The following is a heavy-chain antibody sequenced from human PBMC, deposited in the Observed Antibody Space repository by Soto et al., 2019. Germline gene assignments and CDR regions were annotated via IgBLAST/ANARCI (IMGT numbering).Heavy chain of an antibody. Sequence: SETLSLTCTVSGGSFSSGDYSWSWIRQPPGKGLEWIGYMFYSGSTYYNPSLKSRVSISVDTSKNQFSLKLSSVTAADTAVYYCGKVLVGATGHTDSDSWGPGTLVTVYS. CDR1: GGSFSSGDYS. J-gene: IGHJ4*02. V-gene: IGHV4-30-4*01. CDR2: MFYSGST. D-gene: IGHD2-15*01. CDR3: GKVLVGATGHTDSDS.